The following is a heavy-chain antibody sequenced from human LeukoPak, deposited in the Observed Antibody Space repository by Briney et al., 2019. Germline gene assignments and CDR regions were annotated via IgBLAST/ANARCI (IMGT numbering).Heavy chain of an antibody. V-gene: IGHV1-8*01. D-gene: IGHD1-26*01. CDR3: ARDHDSGSYYNY. J-gene: IGHJ4*02. Sequence: ASVKVSCKASGYTFSSYDINWVRQATGQGLEWMGWMNPKSGNTGYAQKFQGRVTMTRDTSISTAYMELSRLRSDDTAVYYCARDHDSGSYYNYWGQGTLVTVSS. CDR2: MNPKSGNT. CDR1: GYTFSSYD.